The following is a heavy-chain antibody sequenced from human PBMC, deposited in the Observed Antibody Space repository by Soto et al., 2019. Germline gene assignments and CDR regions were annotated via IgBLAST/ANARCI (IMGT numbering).Heavy chain of an antibody. CDR3: AKEDYLTHAFDI. J-gene: IGHJ3*02. Sequence: PGGSLRLSCAASGFTFDDYAMHWIRQAPGKGLEWVSGISWNSGSIGYADSVKGRFTISRDNAKNSLYLQMNSLRAEDTALYYCAKEDYLTHAFDIWGQGTMVTVSS. CDR1: GFTFDDYA. D-gene: IGHD2-15*01. CDR2: ISWNSGSI. V-gene: IGHV3-9*01.